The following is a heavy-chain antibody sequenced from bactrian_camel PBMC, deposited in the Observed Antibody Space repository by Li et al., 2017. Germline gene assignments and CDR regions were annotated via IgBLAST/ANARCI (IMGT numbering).Heavy chain of an antibody. CDR2: SLSSGGKS. J-gene: IGHJ6*01. CDR3: AKERVVVTTFTLGS. D-gene: IGHD2*01. CDR1: GFVFGNCA. V-gene: IGHV3S31*01. Sequence: DVQLVESGGDLVQPGGSLRLPCQGSGFVFGNCAMTWVRQAPGKGLEWVSSSLSSGGKSYYADSVRGRFTVSRDNAKNTMYLQLNSLKTEDTAMYYCAKERVVVTTFTLGSWGMGTQVTVS.